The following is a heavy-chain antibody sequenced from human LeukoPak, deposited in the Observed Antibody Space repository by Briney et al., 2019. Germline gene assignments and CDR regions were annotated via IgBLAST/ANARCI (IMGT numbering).Heavy chain of an antibody. Sequence: SETLSLTCTVSGGSISSGSYYWSWIRQPAGKGLEWIGRIYTSGSANYNPSLKSRATISVDTSKNQFSLKLTSVTAADTAVYYCARTMEGYCSGGSCYQYSYYMDVWGKGATVTVSS. CDR3: ARTMEGYCSGGSCYQYSYYMDV. J-gene: IGHJ6*03. V-gene: IGHV4-61*02. D-gene: IGHD2-15*01. CDR1: GGSISSGSYY. CDR2: IYTSGSA.